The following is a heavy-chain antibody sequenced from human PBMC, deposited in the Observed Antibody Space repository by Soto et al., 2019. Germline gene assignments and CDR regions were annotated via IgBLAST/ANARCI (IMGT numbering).Heavy chain of an antibody. J-gene: IGHJ5*02. CDR1: GDSVSSNSAA. CDR3: ARGIAVGGDYNCFDP. V-gene: IGHV6-1*01. D-gene: IGHD6-19*01. Sequence: PSPTLSLTCAISGDSVSSNSAAWNWVRQSPSRGLELLGRTYYRSKWYNDYAVSVKSRITIKPDTSKNHLSLQLNSVTPEDTAVYSGARGIAVGGDYNCFDPWGRGTVVTLSS. CDR2: TYYRSKWYN.